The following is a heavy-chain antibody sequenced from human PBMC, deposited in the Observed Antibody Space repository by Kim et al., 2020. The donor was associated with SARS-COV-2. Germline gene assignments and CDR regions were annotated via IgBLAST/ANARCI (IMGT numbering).Heavy chain of an antibody. J-gene: IGHJ5*02. CDR2: TIGCGDYT. D-gene: IGHD3-3*01. V-gene: IGHV3-23*01. CDR3: AKSRGDLWSGYVHWLDP. Sequence: GGSLRLSCAASGFTFSSYAVSWVRQAPGKGLEWVSSTIGCGDYTEYADSVKGRFTISRDNSRNTLYLQMNSLRADDTAVYHCAKSRGDLWSGYVHWLDP. CDR1: GFTFSSYA.